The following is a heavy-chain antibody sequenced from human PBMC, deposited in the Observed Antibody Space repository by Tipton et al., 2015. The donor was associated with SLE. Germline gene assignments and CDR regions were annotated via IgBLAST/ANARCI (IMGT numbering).Heavy chain of an antibody. D-gene: IGHD2-15*01. V-gene: IGHV4-59*01. CDR1: GGSISSYY. Sequence: TLSLTCTVSGGSISSYYWSWIRQPPGKGLEWIGYIYYSGSTNYNPSLKSRVTISVDTSKNQFSLKLSSVTAADTAVYYCARSYCSGGSCFAFDYCGQGTLVTVSS. J-gene: IGHJ4*02. CDR2: IYYSGST. CDR3: ARSYCSGGSCFAFDY.